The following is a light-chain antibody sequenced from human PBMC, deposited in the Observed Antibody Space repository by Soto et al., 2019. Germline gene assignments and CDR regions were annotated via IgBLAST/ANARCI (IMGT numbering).Light chain of an antibody. CDR1: SSDVGGYNY. V-gene: IGLV2-14*01. J-gene: IGLJ1*01. CDR3: SSYTSSSTPYV. CDR2: EVS. Sequence: SVLTQPASVSGSPGQSITISCTGTSSDVGGYNYVSWYQQHPGKAPKLMIYEVSNRPSGVSHRFSGSKSGNTASLTISGLQAEDEADYYCSSYTSSSTPYVFGTGTKLTVL.